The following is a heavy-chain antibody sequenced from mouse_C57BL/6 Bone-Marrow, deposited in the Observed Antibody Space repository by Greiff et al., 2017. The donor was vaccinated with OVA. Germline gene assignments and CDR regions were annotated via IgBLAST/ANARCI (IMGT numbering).Heavy chain of an antibody. Sequence: QVQLQQPGAELVKPGASVKMSCKASGYTFTSYWITWVKQRPGQGLEWIGDIYPGSGSTNYNEKFKSKATLTVDTSSSTAYMQLSSLTSEDSAVYYCARVGGYDAWFAYWGQGTLVTVSA. D-gene: IGHD2-2*01. J-gene: IGHJ3*01. CDR1: GYTFTSYW. CDR2: IYPGSGST. CDR3: ARVGGYDAWFAY. V-gene: IGHV1-55*01.